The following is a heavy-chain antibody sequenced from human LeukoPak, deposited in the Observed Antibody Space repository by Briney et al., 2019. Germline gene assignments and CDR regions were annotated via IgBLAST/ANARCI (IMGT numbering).Heavy chain of an antibody. CDR3: ARDRPTNYDSSGYYYEIDY. J-gene: IGHJ4*02. D-gene: IGHD3-22*01. Sequence: ASVKVSCKASGYTFTSYGISWVRQAPGQGLEWMGWISAYNGNTNYAQKLQGRVTMTTDTSTSTAYMELRSLRSDDTAVYYCARDRPTNYDSSGYYYEIDYWGQGTLATVSS. CDR2: ISAYNGNT. V-gene: IGHV1-18*01. CDR1: GYTFTSYG.